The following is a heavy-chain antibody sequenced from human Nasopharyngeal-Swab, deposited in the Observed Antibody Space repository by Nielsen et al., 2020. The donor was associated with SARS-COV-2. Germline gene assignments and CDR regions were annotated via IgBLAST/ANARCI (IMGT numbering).Heavy chain of an antibody. CDR1: GFTFSSYA. CDR3: ARDRGGSYSFLFDH. V-gene: IGHV3-30*04. Sequence: GESLKISCAASGFTFSSYAMHWVRQAPGKGLEWVAVISYDGSNKYYADSVKGRFTISRDNSKNTLYLQMNSLRAEDTAVYYCARDRGGSYSFLFDHWGQGTLVTVSS. J-gene: IGHJ4*02. CDR2: ISYDGSNK. D-gene: IGHD1-26*01.